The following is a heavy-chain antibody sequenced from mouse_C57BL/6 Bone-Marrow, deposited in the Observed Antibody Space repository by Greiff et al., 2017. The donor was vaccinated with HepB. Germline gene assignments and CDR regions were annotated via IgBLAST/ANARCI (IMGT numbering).Heavy chain of an antibody. Sequence: VQLQESGPGLVQPSQSLSITCTVSGFSLTSYGVHWVRQSPGKGLEWLGVIWSGGSTDYNAAFISRLSISKDNSKSQVFFKMNSLQADDTAIYYCASPTRYFDVWGTGTTVTVSS. J-gene: IGHJ1*03. CDR3: ASPTRYFDV. V-gene: IGHV2-2*01. D-gene: IGHD1-1*01. CDR2: IWSGGST. CDR1: GFSLTSYG.